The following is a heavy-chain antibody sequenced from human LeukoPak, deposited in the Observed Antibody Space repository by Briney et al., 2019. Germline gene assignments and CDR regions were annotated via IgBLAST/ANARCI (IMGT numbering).Heavy chain of an antibody. V-gene: IGHV3-7*01. CDR3: ARDQRASPAAADY. CDR1: GFTFSSSW. Sequence: GGSLRLSCAASGFTFSSSWMTWVRQAPGKGLEWVANIKEDGSEKYYVDSVKGRFTISRDNAKNSLYLQMNSLRAEDTAVYYCARDQRASPAAADYWGHGTLVTVSS. J-gene: IGHJ4*01. CDR2: IKEDGSEK. D-gene: IGHD2-15*01.